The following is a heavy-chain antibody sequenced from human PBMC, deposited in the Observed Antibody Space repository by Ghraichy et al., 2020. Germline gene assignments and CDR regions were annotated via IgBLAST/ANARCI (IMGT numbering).Heavy chain of an antibody. D-gene: IGHD2-2*01. V-gene: IGHV3-48*02. CDR1: GFSFSNYS. CDR2: ISSSSRTI. Sequence: GGSLRLSCAASGFSFSNYSMDWVRQAPGKGLEWVSNISSSSRTIYYADSVKGLFTISRDNAKNSLYLQMNSLRDEDTAVYYWARYQGTTDYYYGMDVWGQGTTVTVSS. CDR3: ARYQGTTDYYYGMDV. J-gene: IGHJ6*02.